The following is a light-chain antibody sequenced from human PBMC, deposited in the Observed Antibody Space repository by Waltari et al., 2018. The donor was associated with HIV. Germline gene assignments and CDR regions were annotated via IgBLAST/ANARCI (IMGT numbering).Light chain of an antibody. V-gene: IGLV8-61*01. Sequence: TVVTQEPSFSVSPGGTVTLTCGLSSGSVSTSYYPSWYQQTPGQAPRTLIYSKNISSSGVPDRFSGSILGKKAALTITGAKADDESDYYCVRYMGSGIWVFGGGTKLTVL. CDR2: SKN. J-gene: IGLJ3*02. CDR3: VRYMGSGIWV. CDR1: SGSVSTSYY.